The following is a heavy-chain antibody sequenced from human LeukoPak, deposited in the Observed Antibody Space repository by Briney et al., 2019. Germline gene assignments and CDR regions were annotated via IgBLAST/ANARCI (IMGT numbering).Heavy chain of an antibody. CDR3: ARAPMAITTSAFPDAFDF. CDR1: GDSVSGHY. D-gene: IGHD5-12*01. J-gene: IGHJ3*01. V-gene: IGHV4-59*02. CDR2: VSYSGGT. Sequence: SETLSLTCTVSGDSVSGHYWSWIRQTPGKGLEWIGYVSYSGGTNYDPSLKRRVSISLDTSKNQFSLKLSSPAAADPAVYYCARAPMAITTSAFPDAFDFWGQGTMVTVSS.